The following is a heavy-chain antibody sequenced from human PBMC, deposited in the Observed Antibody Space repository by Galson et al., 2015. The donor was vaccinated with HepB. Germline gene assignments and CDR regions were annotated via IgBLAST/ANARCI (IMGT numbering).Heavy chain of an antibody. J-gene: IGHJ4*02. CDR2: ISSSSSTI. CDR1: GFTFSSYS. CDR3: ARVEKRITIF. V-gene: IGHV3-48*04. Sequence: SLRLSCAAFGFTFSSYSMNWVRQAPGKGLEWVSYISSSSSTIYYADSVKGRFTISRDNAKNSLYLQMNSLRAEDTAVYYCARVEKRITIFWGQGTLVTVSS. D-gene: IGHD3-9*01.